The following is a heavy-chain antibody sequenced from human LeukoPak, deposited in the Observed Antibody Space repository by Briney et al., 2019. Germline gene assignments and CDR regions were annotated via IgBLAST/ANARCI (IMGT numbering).Heavy chain of an antibody. J-gene: IGHJ4*02. V-gene: IGHV3-21*01. CDR3: ERDLRYFDSSGYYYFDY. CDR2: ITSSSSYI. Sequence: PGGSLRLSCAASGFIFSNFGMNWVRQAPGKGLEWVSSITSSSSYIYYADSVKGRFTISRDNAKNSLYLQMNSLRAEDTAVYYCERDLRYFDSSGYYYFDYWGQGTLVTVSS. D-gene: IGHD3-22*01. CDR1: GFIFSNFG.